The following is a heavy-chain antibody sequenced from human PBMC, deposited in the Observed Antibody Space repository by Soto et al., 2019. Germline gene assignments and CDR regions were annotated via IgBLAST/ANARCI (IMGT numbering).Heavy chain of an antibody. Sequence: EVQLVESGGGLVQPGGSLRLSCEASGFTFRNYDMHRFRQGTGKGLEWVSGISAAGDPDSADSVEGRFTISRENAQNSFFLQMNSLRVGDTAVYYCARTDRDFYGLDVWGQGTTVIVSS. J-gene: IGHJ6*02. CDR2: ISAAGDP. CDR1: GFTFRNYD. CDR3: ARTDRDFYGLDV. V-gene: IGHV3-13*05.